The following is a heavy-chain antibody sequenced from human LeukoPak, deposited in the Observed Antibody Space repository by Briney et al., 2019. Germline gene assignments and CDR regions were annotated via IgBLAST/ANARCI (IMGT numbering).Heavy chain of an antibody. J-gene: IGHJ3*02. CDR3: AADDYDAFDI. CDR1: GFTFSSYS. CDR2: TSSSSSII. D-gene: IGHD1-1*01. V-gene: IGHV3-48*01. Sequence: GGSLRLSCAASGFTFSSYSMNWVRQAPGKGLEWVSNTSSSSSIIYYADSVKGRFTISRDNAKNSLYLQMNSLRAEDTAVYYCAADDYDAFDIWGQGTMVTVSS.